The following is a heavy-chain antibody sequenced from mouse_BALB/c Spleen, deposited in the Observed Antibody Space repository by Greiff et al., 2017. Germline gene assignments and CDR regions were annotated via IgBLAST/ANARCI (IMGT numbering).Heavy chain of an antibody. CDR1: GISITTGNYR. CDR3: ARGLRYYAMDY. D-gene: IGHD1-1*01. Sequence: EVQLVESGPGLVKPSQTVSLTCTVTGISITTGNYRWSWIRQFPGNKLEWIGYIYYSGTITYNPSLTSRTTITRDTSKNQFFLEMNSLTAEDTATYYCARGLRYYAMDYWGQGTSVTVSS. J-gene: IGHJ4*01. CDR2: IYYSGTI. V-gene: IGHV3-5*02.